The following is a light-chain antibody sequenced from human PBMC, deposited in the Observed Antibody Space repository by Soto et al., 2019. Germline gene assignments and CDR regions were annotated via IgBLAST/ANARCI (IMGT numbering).Light chain of an antibody. V-gene: IGLV1-40*01. CDR1: SSNIGAGYD. CDR3: QSYDSRVRVV. J-gene: IGLJ2*01. Sequence: HSVLTQPPSVSGAPGQRVTISCTGSSSNIGAGYDVHWYQQLPGTAPKLLIYGNSNRPSGVPDRFSGSKSGTSASLAITGLQAEDEADYYCQSYDSRVRVVFGGGTMLTVL. CDR2: GNS.